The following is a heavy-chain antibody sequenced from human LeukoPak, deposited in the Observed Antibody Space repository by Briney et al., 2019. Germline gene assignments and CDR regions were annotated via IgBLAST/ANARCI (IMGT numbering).Heavy chain of an antibody. V-gene: IGHV4-4*02. CDR1: GGSISSSNW. D-gene: IGHD5-12*01. Sequence: SGTLSLTCAVSGGSISSSNWWSWVRQPPGKGLEWIGEIYHSGSTYYNPSLKSRVTISRDTSKNQFSLKLSSVTAADSAVYYCGRYRGNERGIDYWGQGTPVTVSS. CDR2: IYHSGST. J-gene: IGHJ4*02. CDR3: GRYRGNERGIDY.